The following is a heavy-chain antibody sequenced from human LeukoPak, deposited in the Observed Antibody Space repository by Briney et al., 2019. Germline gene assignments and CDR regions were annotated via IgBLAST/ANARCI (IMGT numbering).Heavy chain of an antibody. D-gene: IGHD6-13*01. CDR2: ISSSSSYI. Sequence: GGSLRLSCAASGFTFSSYWMSWVRQAPGKGPEWVSSISSSSSYIYYADSVKGRFTISRDNAKNSLYLQMNSLRAEDTAVYYCARDYHLGYFDYWGQGTLVTVSS. J-gene: IGHJ4*02. CDR1: GFTFSSYW. CDR3: ARDYHLGYFDY. V-gene: IGHV3-21*01.